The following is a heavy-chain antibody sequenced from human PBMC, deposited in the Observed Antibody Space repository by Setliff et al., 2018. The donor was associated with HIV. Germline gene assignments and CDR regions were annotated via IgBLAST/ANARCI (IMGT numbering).Heavy chain of an antibody. CDR3: ARAGGPGYLDY. CDR2: ISWDGGST. Sequence: GGSLRLSCAASGFTFDDYAMHWVRQVPGKGLEWVSLISWDGGSTYYSDSVKGRFTISRDNRKNSLFLQMNSLRSDDTAVYYCARAGGPGYLDYWGQGTLVTVSS. CDR1: GFTFDDYA. V-gene: IGHV3-43D*03. J-gene: IGHJ4*02. D-gene: IGHD3-10*01.